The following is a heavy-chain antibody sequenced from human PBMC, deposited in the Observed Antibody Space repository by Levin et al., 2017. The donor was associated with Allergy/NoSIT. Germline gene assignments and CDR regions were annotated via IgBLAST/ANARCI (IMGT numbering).Heavy chain of an antibody. CDR2: INPNNGAT. V-gene: IGHV1-2*06. J-gene: IGHJ6*03. Sequence: ASVKVSCKASGYIFNQFWMHWVRQAPGQGLEWMGRINPNNGATNFAQKFQGRVTMTRDTSISTVYMELSRLRSDATAVYYCARDRIAFWTPLRYYYMDVWGKGTTVTVS. D-gene: IGHD3/OR15-3a*01. CDR3: ARDRIAFWTPLRYYYMDV. CDR1: GYIFNQFW.